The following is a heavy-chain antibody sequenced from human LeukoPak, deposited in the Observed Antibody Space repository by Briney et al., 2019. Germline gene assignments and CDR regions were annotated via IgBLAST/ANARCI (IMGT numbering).Heavy chain of an antibody. CDR3: ARYSGSGYGMFYFDY. Sequence: SETLSLTCTVSGVSISSSDYFWSWIRQPAGRGLEWFGRMNIDGSTNYNPSLQSRVTSALDTSKNQFSLKLSSVTAADTAVYYCARYSGSGYGMFYFDYWGQGTLVTVSS. D-gene: IGHD5-12*01. V-gene: IGHV4-61*02. CDR1: GVSISSSDYF. J-gene: IGHJ4*02. CDR2: MNIDGST.